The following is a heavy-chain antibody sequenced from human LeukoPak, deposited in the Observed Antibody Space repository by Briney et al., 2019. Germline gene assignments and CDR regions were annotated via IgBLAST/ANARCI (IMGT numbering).Heavy chain of an antibody. CDR3: ARDICCGGDTIEGFDY. J-gene: IGHJ4*02. CDR1: GFTFSNYW. V-gene: IGHV3-7*04. D-gene: IGHD2-21*02. Sequence: GGSLRLSCAASGFTFSNYWMSWVRQAPGKGLEWVANIKQDGSEKYYVDSVKGRFTISRDNAKNSLYLQMNSLRAEDTAVYYCARDICCGGDTIEGFDYWGQGTLVTVSS. CDR2: IKQDGSEK.